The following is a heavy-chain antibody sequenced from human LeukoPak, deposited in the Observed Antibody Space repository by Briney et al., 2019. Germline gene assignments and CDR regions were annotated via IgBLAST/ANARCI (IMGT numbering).Heavy chain of an antibody. CDR2: IYHSGST. CDR1: GGSISSYS. Sequence: SETLSLTCTVSGGSISSYSWSWIRQPPGKGLEWIGYIYHSGSTYYNPSLKSRVTISVDRSKNQFSLKLSSVTAADTAVYYCAGVATMVRGGIDYWGQGTLVTVSS. CDR3: AGVATMVRGGIDY. J-gene: IGHJ4*02. D-gene: IGHD3-10*01. V-gene: IGHV4-30-2*01.